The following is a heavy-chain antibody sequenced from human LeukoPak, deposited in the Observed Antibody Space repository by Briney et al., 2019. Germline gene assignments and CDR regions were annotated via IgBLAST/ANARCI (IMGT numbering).Heavy chain of an antibody. D-gene: IGHD3-9*01. Sequence: GGSLRLPCAASGFTFSSYAMSWVRQAPGKGLEWVSAISGSGGSTYYADSVKGRFTISRDNSKNTLYLQMNSLRAEDTAVYYCAKELEHDILTGQAYGLDVWGQGTTVTVSS. V-gene: IGHV3-23*01. J-gene: IGHJ6*02. CDR1: GFTFSSYA. CDR2: ISGSGGST. CDR3: AKELEHDILTGQAYGLDV.